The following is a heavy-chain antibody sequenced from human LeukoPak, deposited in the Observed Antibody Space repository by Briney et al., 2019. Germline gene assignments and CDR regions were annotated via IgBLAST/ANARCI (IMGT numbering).Heavy chain of an antibody. V-gene: IGHV4-34*01. J-gene: IGHJ4*02. D-gene: IGHD3-22*01. CDR3: ARSWDYYDSSRELTY. CDR2: INHSGST. Sequence: SETLSLTCAVYGGSFSGYYWSWIRQPPGKGLEWIGEINHSGSTNYNPSLKSRVTISVDTSKNQFSLKLSSVTAADTAVYYCARSWDYYDSSRELTYWGQGTLVTVSS. CDR1: GGSFSGYY.